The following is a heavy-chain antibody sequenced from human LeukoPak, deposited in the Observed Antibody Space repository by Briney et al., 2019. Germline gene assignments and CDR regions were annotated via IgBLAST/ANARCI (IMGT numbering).Heavy chain of an antibody. J-gene: IGHJ6*02. CDR2: ISAYNGNT. D-gene: IGHD5-18*01. Sequence: GASVKVSCKASGYTFTSYGISWVRQAPGQELEWMGWISAYNGNTNYAQKLQGRVTMTTDTSTSTAYMELRSLRSDDTAVYYCARDDPRDTAMVTQFYYYYYYGMDVWGQGTTVTVSS. V-gene: IGHV1-18*01. CDR3: ARDDPRDTAMVTQFYYYYYYGMDV. CDR1: GYTFTSYG.